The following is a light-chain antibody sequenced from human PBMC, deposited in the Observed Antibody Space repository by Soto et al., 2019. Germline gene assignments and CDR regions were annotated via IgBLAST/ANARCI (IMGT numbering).Light chain of an antibody. CDR3: CSYAGSSTYV. CDR1: SSDVGSYNL. J-gene: IGLJ1*01. Sequence: QSVLTQPASVSGSPGQSITISCTGTSSDVGSYNLVSWYQQHPGKAPKLMIYEGSKRPSGVSNRFSCSKSGNTASLTISGLQAEDEADYYCCSYAGSSTYVFGTGTKLTGL. CDR2: EGS. V-gene: IGLV2-23*01.